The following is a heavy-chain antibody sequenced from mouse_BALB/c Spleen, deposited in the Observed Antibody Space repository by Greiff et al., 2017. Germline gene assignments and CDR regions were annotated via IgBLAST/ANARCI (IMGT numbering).Heavy chain of an antibody. CDR1: GDSITSGY. CDR3: AGYDRSRAWFAY. CDR2: ISYSGST. Sequence: EVQLQQSGPSLVKPSQTLSLTCSVTGDSITSGYWNWIRKFPGNKLEYMGYISYSGSTYYNPSLKSRISITRDTSKNQYYLQLNSVTTEDTATYYCAGYDRSRAWFAYWGQGTLVTVSA. J-gene: IGHJ3*01. D-gene: IGHD2-14*01. V-gene: IGHV3-8*02.